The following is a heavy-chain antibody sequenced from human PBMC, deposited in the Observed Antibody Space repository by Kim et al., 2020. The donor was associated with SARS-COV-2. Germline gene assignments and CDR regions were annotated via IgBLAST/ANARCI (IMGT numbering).Heavy chain of an antibody. V-gene: IGHV4-31*01. D-gene: IGHD2-15*01. CDR3: ARRGRGYCSGGSCYPCVDC. J-gene: IGHJ4*02. Sequence: SETLSLTCTVPGVSISSGGYYWSWIRQHPGKGLEWIGYIYYSGSTYYNPSLKSQVTISVDTSKNQFSLKLSSVTAADTAVYYWARRGRGYCSGGSCYPCVDCWRQWTLVTVSS. CDR2: IYYSGST. CDR1: GVSISSGGYY.